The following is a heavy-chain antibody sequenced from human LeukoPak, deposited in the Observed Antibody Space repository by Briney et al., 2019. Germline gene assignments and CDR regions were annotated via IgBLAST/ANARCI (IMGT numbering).Heavy chain of an antibody. CDR3: ALSRGIAAAGGFDP. J-gene: IGHJ5*02. CDR1: GYSISSGYY. D-gene: IGHD6-13*01. CDR2: IYHSGST. V-gene: IGHV4-38-2*02. Sequence: SETLSLTCTVSGYSISSGYYWGWIRQPPGKGLEWIGSIYHSGSTYYNPSLKSRVTISVDTSKNQFSLKLSSVTAADTAVYYCALSRGIAAAGGFDPWGQGTLVTVSS.